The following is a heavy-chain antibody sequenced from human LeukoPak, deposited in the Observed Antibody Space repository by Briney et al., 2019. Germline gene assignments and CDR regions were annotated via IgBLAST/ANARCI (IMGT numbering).Heavy chain of an antibody. J-gene: IGHJ4*02. D-gene: IGHD2-15*01. CDR1: GYSFTNFW. V-gene: IGHV5-51*01. Sequence: GESLKISCKGSGYSFTNFWIGWVRQMPGKGLEWMGIIYPGDSDTRYSPSFQGQVTISADKSTSTAYLQWSSLKASDTAMFYCARRVHCSDGSCRNYFDYWGQGTLVTVSS. CDR2: IYPGDSDT. CDR3: ARRVHCSDGSCRNYFDY.